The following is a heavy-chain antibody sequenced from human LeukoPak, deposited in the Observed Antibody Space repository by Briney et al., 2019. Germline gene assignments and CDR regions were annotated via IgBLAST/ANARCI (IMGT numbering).Heavy chain of an antibody. Sequence: GGSLRLSCAASGVTVSSNYMSWVRQAPGKGLEWVSVIYSGGTTNYAASVKGRFTISRDNSKTTLFLQKNSLRAEDTAVYYCARGGYSSSWYHFDYWGQGTLVTVSS. CDR2: IYSGGTT. V-gene: IGHV3-53*01. J-gene: IGHJ4*02. CDR1: GVTVSSNY. D-gene: IGHD6-13*01. CDR3: ARGGYSSSWYHFDY.